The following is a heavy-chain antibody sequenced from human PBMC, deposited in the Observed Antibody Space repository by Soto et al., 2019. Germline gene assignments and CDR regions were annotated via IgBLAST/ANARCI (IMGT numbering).Heavy chain of an antibody. CDR3: ARGRIMITFGGVIVIPKHDAFDI. V-gene: IGHV4-34*01. CDR2: INHSGST. CDR1: GGSFSGYY. D-gene: IGHD3-16*02. Sequence: SETLSLTCAVYGGSFSGYYLSWIRQPPGKGLEWIGEINHSGSTNYNPSLKSRVTISVDTSKNQFSLKLSSVTAADTAVYYCARGRIMITFGGVIVIPKHDAFDIWGQGTMVTVSS. J-gene: IGHJ3*02.